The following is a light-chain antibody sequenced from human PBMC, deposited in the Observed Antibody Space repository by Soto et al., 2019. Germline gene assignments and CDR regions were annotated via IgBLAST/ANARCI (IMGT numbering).Light chain of an antibody. J-gene: IGLJ1*01. CDR1: NSDVGIYDF. V-gene: IGLV2-14*01. CDR3: ISYTSDDVRYV. Sequence: SVLTHPASVSWTPGQSITISCTGSNSDVGIYDFVSWYQHHPGRAPKLIVSEVSHRPSGVSNRFSGSKSGNTASLTISGLQSEDEADYYCISYTSDDVRYVFGTGTKVTVL. CDR2: EVS.